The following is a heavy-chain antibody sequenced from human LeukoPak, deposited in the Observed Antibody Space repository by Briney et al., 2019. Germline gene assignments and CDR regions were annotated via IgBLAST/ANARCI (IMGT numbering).Heavy chain of an antibody. CDR2: IYYSGST. Sequence: SETLSLTCTVSGGSISSSSYYWGWIRQPPGKGLEGVGSIYYSGSTYYNPALKSLVTISVDTSKNQFSLKLSSVTAADTAVYYCARHENSQDAFDIWGQGTMVTVSS. J-gene: IGHJ3*02. CDR3: ARHENSQDAFDI. CDR1: GGSISSSSYY. V-gene: IGHV4-39*01. D-gene: IGHD4-23*01.